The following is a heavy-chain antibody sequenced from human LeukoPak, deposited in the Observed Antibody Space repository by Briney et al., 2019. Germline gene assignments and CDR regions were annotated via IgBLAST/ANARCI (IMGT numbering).Heavy chain of an antibody. J-gene: IGHJ6*03. CDR1: GGTFSSYA. CDR2: IIPIFGTA. Sequence: SVKVSCKASGGTFSSYAISWVRQAPGQGLEWMGGIIPIFGTANYAQKFQGRVTITTDESTSTAYMELSSLRSEDTAVYYCAGGELGNYYYYMDVWGKGTTVTVSS. V-gene: IGHV1-69*05. D-gene: IGHD1-26*01. CDR3: AGGELGNYYYYMDV.